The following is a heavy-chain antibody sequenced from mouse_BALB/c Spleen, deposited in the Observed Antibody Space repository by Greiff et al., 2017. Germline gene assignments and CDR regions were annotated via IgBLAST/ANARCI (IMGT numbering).Heavy chain of an antibody. CDR3: ARCQLGRYYYAMDY. CDR2: INPYNDGT. D-gene: IGHD4-1*02. V-gene: IGHV1-14*01. CDR1: GYTFTSYV. Sequence: EVQLQQSGPELVKPGASVKMSCKASGYTFTSYVMHWVKQKPGQGLEWIGYINPYNDGTKYNEKFKGKATLTSDISSSTAYMELSSLTSEDSAVYYCARCQLGRYYYAMDYWGQGTSVTVSS. J-gene: IGHJ4*01.